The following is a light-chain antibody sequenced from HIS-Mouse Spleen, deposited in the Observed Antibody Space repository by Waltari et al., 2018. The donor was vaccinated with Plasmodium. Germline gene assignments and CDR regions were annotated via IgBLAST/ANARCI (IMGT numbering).Light chain of an antibody. J-gene: IGKJ2*01. V-gene: IGKV4-1*01. CDR2: WAS. CDR3: QQYYSTPYT. CDR1: QSVLYSSNNNTY. Sequence: DIVMTQSPYSLAVSLGERATINCKSSQSVLYSSNNNTYLAWYQQKPGQPPKLLIYWASTRESGVPDRFSGSGSGTDFTLTISSLQAEDVAVYYCQQYYSTPYTFGQGTKLEIK.